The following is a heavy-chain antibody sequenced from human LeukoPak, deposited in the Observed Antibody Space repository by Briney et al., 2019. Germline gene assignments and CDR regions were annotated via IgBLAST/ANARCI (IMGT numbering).Heavy chain of an antibody. Sequence: PGGSLRLSCAASGFTVSSNYMSWVRQAPGKGLEWVSVIYTGGTTYYADSVRGRFTISRDNSKNTLFLQMNILRVDDTAVYYCARHSEFGTSWFDYWGQGTLVTDSS. CDR2: IYTGGTT. CDR3: ARHSEFGTSWFDY. V-gene: IGHV3-53*01. D-gene: IGHD6-13*01. J-gene: IGHJ4*02. CDR1: GFTVSSNY.